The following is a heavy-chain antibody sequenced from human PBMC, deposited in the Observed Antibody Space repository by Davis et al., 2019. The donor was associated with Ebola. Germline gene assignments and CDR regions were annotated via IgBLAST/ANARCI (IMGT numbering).Heavy chain of an antibody. CDR1: GFMFNSYA. Sequence: GESLKISCAASGFMFNSYAMYWVRQAPGKGLECVSAISGSGGSTYYADSVKGRFTISRDNSKNTLYLQMNSLRAEDTAVYYCAKDPDYPLADVWGKGTTVTVSS. D-gene: IGHD4-11*01. CDR2: ISGSGGST. CDR3: AKDPDYPLADV. J-gene: IGHJ6*04. V-gene: IGHV3-23*01.